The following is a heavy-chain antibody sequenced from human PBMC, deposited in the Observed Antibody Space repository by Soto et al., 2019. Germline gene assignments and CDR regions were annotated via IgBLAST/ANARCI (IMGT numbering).Heavy chain of an antibody. CDR2: INPNLGHS. J-gene: IGHJ4*02. D-gene: IGHD6-6*01. CDR3: ARAPYSTSSFFFDH. CDR1: GYSFTAFH. V-gene: IGHV1-46*01. Sequence: ASVKVSCKASGYSFTAFHMHWVRQAPGLGLQWMGIINPNLGHSNTAQRFQGRVAMTWDTSTSTVYMELSSLTSDDTAVYYCARAPYSTSSFFFDHWGQGTPVTVSS.